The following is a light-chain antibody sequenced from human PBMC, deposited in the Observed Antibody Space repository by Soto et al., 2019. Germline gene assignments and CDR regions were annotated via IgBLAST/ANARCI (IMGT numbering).Light chain of an antibody. CDR2: RDD. CDR3: ATWDDGLGAPL. Sequence: QSVLTQPPSASGIPGQSVTVSCSGGSTKIGNNPVNWYQQLPGAGPKLLIYRDDQRPSGVPDRFSGSKSDASASLAISGFQSEDEADYFCATWDDGLGAPLFGGGTKVTVL. J-gene: IGLJ2*01. CDR1: STKIGNNP. V-gene: IGLV1-44*01.